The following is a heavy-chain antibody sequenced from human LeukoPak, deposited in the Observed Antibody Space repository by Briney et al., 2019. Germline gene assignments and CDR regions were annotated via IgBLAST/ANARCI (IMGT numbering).Heavy chain of an antibody. V-gene: IGHV4-38-2*02. Sequence: SSETLSLTCTVSGYSISSGYYWGWIRQPPGKGLEWIGSIYHSGSNYYNPSLKSRVTISVDTSKNQFSLKLSSVTAADTAVYFCARGVRDVASPLYFMDVWGKGTTVTVSS. CDR3: ARGVRDVASPLYFMDV. J-gene: IGHJ6*03. CDR1: GYSISSGYY. D-gene: IGHD3-10*01. CDR2: IYHSGSN.